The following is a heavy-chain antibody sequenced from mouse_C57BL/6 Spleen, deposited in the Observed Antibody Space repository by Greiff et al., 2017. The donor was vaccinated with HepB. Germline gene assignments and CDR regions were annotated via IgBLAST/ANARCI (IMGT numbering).Heavy chain of an antibody. V-gene: IGHV5-17*01. J-gene: IGHJ2*01. D-gene: IGHD2-5*01. CDR1: GFTFSDYG. CDR2: ISSGSSTI. CDR3: ARDYYSNYGGYVDY. Sequence: DVQLVESGGGLVKPGGSLKLSCAASGFTFSDYGMHWVRQAPEKGLEWVAYISSGSSTIYYADTVKGRFTISRDNAKNTLFLQMTSLRSEDTAMYYCARDYYSNYGGYVDYWGQGTTLTVSS.